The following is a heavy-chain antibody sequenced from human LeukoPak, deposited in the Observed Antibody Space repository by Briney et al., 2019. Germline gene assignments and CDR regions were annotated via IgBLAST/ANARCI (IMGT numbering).Heavy chain of an antibody. D-gene: IGHD3-16*01. Sequence: GGSLRLSCAASGFTFGDHAMSWVRQAPGKGLEWVAVISADGSSKYYADSVRGRFTISRDNYKNTLFVQMNSLRAEDTAVYYCARAKKIWSNLGDWGQGTLVTVSS. V-gene: IGHV3-30-3*01. J-gene: IGHJ4*02. CDR1: GFTFGDHA. CDR3: ARAKKIWSNLGD. CDR2: ISADGSSK.